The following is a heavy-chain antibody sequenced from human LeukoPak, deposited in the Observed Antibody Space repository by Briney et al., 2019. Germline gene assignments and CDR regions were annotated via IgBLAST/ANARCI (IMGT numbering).Heavy chain of an antibody. CDR2: INIGGTNT. CDR3: ATDGAGFDT. Sequence: PGGSLRLSCAASGFTFNDYYMSWIRQAPGKGLEWLSYINIGGTNTHYADSVKGRFTISRDNAKKSLYLEMINLRAEDTAVYYCATDGAGFDTWGQGALVTVSS. J-gene: IGHJ5*02. V-gene: IGHV3-11*01. CDR1: GFTFNDYY.